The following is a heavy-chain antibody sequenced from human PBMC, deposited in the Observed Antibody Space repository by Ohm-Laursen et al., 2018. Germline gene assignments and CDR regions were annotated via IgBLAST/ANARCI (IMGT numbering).Heavy chain of an antibody. D-gene: IGHD3-3*01. CDR1: GLTLTSYS. V-gene: IGHV3-21*01. J-gene: IGHJ6*02. Sequence: SLRLSCTASGLTLTSYSMNWVRQAPGKGLEWVPSISFSGSHIYYADSVKGRFTISRDNAKTTLYLQMNSLRAEDTAVYYCARDAPNYKTISGVVTALGMDVWGQGTTITVSS. CDR2: ISFSGSHI. CDR3: ARDAPNYKTISGVVTALGMDV.